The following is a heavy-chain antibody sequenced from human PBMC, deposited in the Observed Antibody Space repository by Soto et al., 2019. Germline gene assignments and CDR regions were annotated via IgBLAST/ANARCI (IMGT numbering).Heavy chain of an antibody. Sequence: EVQLVESGGGLVQPGGSLKLSCAASGFTFSDSAMHWVRQASGKGLEWVGRIRGKVNSYATVYAASLKGRFTISRDDSMNTTYLQMNSLKTEGTAVYYCTRRRDWTAMDPLDYWGQGTLVTVSS. D-gene: IGHD5-18*01. CDR2: IRGKVNSYAT. J-gene: IGHJ4*02. CDR1: GFTFSDSA. CDR3: TRRRDWTAMDPLDY. V-gene: IGHV3-73*02.